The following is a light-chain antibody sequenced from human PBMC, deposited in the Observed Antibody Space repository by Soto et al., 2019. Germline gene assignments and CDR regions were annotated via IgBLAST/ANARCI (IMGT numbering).Light chain of an antibody. Sequence: QSALTQPASVSGSPGQSITISCTGTSSDIGSYNLVSWYQQHPGKAPKLMISEVSKRPAGVSSRFSGSKSGNTASLTISGLQAEDGADYYCCSYATRSTSFGGGTKVTVL. CDR3: CSYATRSTS. CDR1: SSDIGSYNL. CDR2: EVS. J-gene: IGLJ2*01. V-gene: IGLV2-23*02.